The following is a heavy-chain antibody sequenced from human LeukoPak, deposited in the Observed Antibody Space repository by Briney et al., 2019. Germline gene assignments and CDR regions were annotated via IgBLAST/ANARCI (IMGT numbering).Heavy chain of an antibody. CDR3: ATLLHYSGYDYWGYYFDY. CDR1: GGSISSYY. J-gene: IGHJ4*02. Sequence: SETLSLTCTVSGGSISSYYWSWIRQPAGKGLEWIGRIYTSGSTNYNPSLKSRVTISVDTSKNQFSLKLSSVTAADTAVYYCATLLHYSGYDYWGYYFDYWGQGTLVTVSS. D-gene: IGHD5-12*01. CDR2: IYTSGST. V-gene: IGHV4-4*07.